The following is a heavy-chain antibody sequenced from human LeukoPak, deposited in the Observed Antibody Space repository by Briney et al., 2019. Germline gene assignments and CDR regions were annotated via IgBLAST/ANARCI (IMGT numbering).Heavy chain of an antibody. CDR2: ISSSSSYI. J-gene: IGHJ4*02. Sequence: GGSRRLSCAASGFTFSSYSMNWVRQAPGKGLEWVSSISSSSSYIYYADSVKGRFTISRDNAKNSLYLQMNSLRAEDTAVYYCARDRDDFWSGYYTSYFDYWGQGTLVTVSS. CDR1: GFTFSSYS. CDR3: ARDRDDFWSGYYTSYFDY. D-gene: IGHD3-3*01. V-gene: IGHV3-21*01.